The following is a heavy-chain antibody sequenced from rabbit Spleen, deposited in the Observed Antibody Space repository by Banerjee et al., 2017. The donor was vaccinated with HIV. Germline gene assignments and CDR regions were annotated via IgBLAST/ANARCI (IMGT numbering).Heavy chain of an antibody. CDR3: AREASSGWGVVSFYFNL. CDR2: IYTGSSGST. J-gene: IGHJ4*01. CDR1: GFSFSSSYY. V-gene: IGHV1S40*01. Sequence: QSLEESGGGLVQPEGSLTLTCKASGFSFSSSYYMCWVRQAPGKGLEWIACIYTGSSGSTYYASWAKGRFTISKTSSTTVTLQMTSLTAADTATYFCAREASSGWGVVSFYFNLWGPGTLVTVS. D-gene: IGHD4-1*01.